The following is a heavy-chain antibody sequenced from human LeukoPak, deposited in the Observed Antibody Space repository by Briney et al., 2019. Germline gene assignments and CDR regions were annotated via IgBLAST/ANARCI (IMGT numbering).Heavy chain of an antibody. CDR2: INQSGIT. CDR1: GGSFSGFY. Sequence: PSETLPLTCAVYGGSFSGFYWTWIRQPPGKGLEWIGEINQSGITNYSPSLKSRMVISVDTSKKQFSLKLNSVTAADTAVYYCARGGTFGEPFSRSWGQGTLVTVSS. J-gene: IGHJ4*02. CDR3: ARGGTFGEPFSRS. D-gene: IGHD3-10*01. V-gene: IGHV4-34*01.